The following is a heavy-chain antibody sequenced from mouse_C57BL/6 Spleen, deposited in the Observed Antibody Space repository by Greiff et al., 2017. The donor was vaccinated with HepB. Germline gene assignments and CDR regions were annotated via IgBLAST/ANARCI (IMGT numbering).Heavy chain of an antibody. Sequence: QVQLQQSGAELVKPGASVKISCKASGYAFSSYWMNWVKQRPGKGLEWIGQIYPGDGDTNYNGKFKGKATLTADKSSSTAYMQLSSLTSEDSAVYFCARSGEDDYYAMDYWGQGTSVTVSS. J-gene: IGHJ4*01. CDR2: IYPGDGDT. CDR3: ARSGEDDYYAMDY. CDR1: GYAFSSYW. V-gene: IGHV1-80*01.